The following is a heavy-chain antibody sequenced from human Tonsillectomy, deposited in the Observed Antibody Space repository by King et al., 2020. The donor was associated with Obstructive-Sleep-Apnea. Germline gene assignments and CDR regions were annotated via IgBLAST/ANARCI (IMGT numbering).Heavy chain of an antibody. D-gene: IGHD1-26*01. J-gene: IGHJ4*02. Sequence: QLVQSGVEVKKSGASVKVSCKASAYTFTSYGFSWVRQAPGQGLEWMGWISAYNGNRDYAQNLLGRVTMTTDTSTSTAYMELRSLRTDDTAVYYCARGVGAKGCRLGLDYWGQGTLVTVSS. V-gene: IGHV1-18*04. CDR2: ISAYNGNR. CDR1: AYTFTSYG. CDR3: ARGVGAKGCRLGLDY.